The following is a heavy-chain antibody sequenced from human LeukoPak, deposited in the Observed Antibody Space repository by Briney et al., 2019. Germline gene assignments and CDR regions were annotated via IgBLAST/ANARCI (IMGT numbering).Heavy chain of an antibody. CDR1: GYTFTSYD. CDR2: MNPNSGNT. V-gene: IGHV1-8*01. Sequence: ASVKVSCKASGYTFTSYDVQWVRPATGQRLEWMGWMNPNSGNTGYAQRFQGRLTMTRDTSISTVYMELSRLRSEDTAVYYCARKGKVTAGTHYFDYWGQGTLVTVS. J-gene: IGHJ4*02. CDR3: ARKGKVTAGTHYFDY. D-gene: IGHD2-21*02.